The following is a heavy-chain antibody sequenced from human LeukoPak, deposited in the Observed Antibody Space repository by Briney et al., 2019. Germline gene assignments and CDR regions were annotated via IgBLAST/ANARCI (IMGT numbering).Heavy chain of an antibody. V-gene: IGHV1-46*01. CDR2: INPSGGIT. CDR3: AKAEGYGARDY. D-gene: IGHD5-18*01. J-gene: IGHJ4*02. CDR1: GYTFTSYG. Sequence: GASVKVSCKSSGYTFTSYGISWVRQAPGQGLESMGIINPSGGITTYSQRFQGRVTMTRDTSTRTVYMELNNLTSGDTAVYYCAKAEGYGARDYWGQGTLVTVSS.